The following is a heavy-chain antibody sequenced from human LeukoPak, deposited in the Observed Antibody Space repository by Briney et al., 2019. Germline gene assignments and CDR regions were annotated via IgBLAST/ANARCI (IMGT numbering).Heavy chain of an antibody. CDR2: IHHSGNI. Sequence: PSETLSLTCTVSGGSVSSSDYYWGWIRQLPGKGLEWIVSIHHSGNINYNASLKSRVTISIDTSKNQFFLKLTDLTAADTAVYYCARQPRSTGTTANWFGPWGQGTLVTVSS. CDR3: ARQPRSTGTTANWFGP. J-gene: IGHJ5*02. CDR1: GGSVSSSDYY. D-gene: IGHD4-17*01. V-gene: IGHV4-39*01.